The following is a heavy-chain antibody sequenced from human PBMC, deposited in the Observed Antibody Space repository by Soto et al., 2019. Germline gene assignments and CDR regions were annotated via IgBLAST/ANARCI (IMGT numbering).Heavy chain of an antibody. J-gene: IGHJ6*02. D-gene: IGHD3-3*01. CDR2: IKSKTDGGTT. CDR1: GFTFSNAW. CDR3: TTVYDFWSGYYETSWIGHYYYGMDV. V-gene: IGHV3-15*07. Sequence: SGGSLRLSCAASGFTFSNAWMNWVRQAPGKGLEWVGRIKSKTDGGTTDYAAPVKGRFTISRDDSKNTLYLQMNSLKTEDTAVYYCTTVYDFWSGYYETSWIGHYYYGMDVWGQGTTVTVSS.